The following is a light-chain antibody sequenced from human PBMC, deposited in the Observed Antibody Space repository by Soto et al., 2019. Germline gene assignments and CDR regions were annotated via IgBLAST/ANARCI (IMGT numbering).Light chain of an antibody. J-gene: IGKJ1*01. CDR2: GAY. CDR3: QHYNYWPPKT. Sequence: EIVLTQSPATLSLSPGERATLSCRASQSVSSYIAWYQQSPGQAPRLLIYGAYTRATGIPARFSGSGSGTDFTLTISSLQSEDFAVYYCQHYNYWPPKTFGQGTKVDIK. V-gene: IGKV3-15*01. CDR1: QSVSSY.